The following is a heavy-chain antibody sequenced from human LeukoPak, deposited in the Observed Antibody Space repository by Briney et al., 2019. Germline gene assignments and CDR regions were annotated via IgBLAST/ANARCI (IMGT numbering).Heavy chain of an antibody. CDR3: AKDQVYYDSSGY. CDR1: GFTFSSYA. D-gene: IGHD3-22*01. J-gene: IGHJ4*02. V-gene: IGHV3-23*01. CDR2: ISGSGGST. Sequence: GESLRLSCAASGFTFSSYAMSWVRQAPGKGLEWVSAISGSGGSTYYADSVKGRFTISRDNSKNTLYLQMNSLRAEDTAVYYCAKDQVYYDSSGYWGQGTLVTVSS.